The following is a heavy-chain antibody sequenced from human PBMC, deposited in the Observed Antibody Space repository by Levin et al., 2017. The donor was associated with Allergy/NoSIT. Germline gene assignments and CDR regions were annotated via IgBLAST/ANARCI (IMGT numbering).Heavy chain of an antibody. D-gene: IGHD4-23*01. J-gene: IGHJ4*02. CDR1: GYSFTSYW. CDR2: IFPSDSDT. V-gene: IGHV5-51*01. Sequence: PGGSLRLSCQASGYSFTSYWFGWVRQRHGKGLEWMGLIFPSDSDTRVSPSFQGQIIMSVDKSISTAYLQWTSLKASDSAMYYWARRDSDGSNSFDSWGQGTLVTVSS. CDR3: ARRDSDGSNSFDS.